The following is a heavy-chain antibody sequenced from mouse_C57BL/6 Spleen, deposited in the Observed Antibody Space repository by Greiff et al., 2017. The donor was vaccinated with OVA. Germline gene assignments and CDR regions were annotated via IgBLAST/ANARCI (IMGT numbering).Heavy chain of an antibody. CDR2: IYPGDGDT. CDR3: ARRFYYYGRSYGWYFDV. J-gene: IGHJ1*03. CDR1: GYAFSSSW. V-gene: IGHV1-82*01. D-gene: IGHD1-1*01. Sequence: QVQLQQSGPELVKPGASVKISCKASGYAFSSSWMNWVKQRPGKGLEWIGRIYPGDGDTNYNGKFKGKATMTADKSSSTAYMQLSSLTSEDSAVYFCARRFYYYGRSYGWYFDVWGTGTTVTVSS.